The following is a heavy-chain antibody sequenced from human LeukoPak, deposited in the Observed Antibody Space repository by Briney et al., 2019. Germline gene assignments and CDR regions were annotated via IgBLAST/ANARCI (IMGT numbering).Heavy chain of an antibody. CDR3: ARHYSSGWSDC. D-gene: IGHD6-19*01. J-gene: IGHJ5*01. CDR2: IYNSGST. V-gene: IGHV4-59*08. CDR1: GGSVSSYY. Sequence: SETLPLTCTVSGGSVSSYYWTWIRQPPGKGLEWIGYIYNSGSTNYNPSLKSRVTISVDTSKNQFSLKLSSVTAADTAVYYCARHYSSGWSDCWGQGTLVTVSS.